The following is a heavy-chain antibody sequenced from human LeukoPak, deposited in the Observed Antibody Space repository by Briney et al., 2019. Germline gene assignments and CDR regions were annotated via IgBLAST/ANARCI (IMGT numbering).Heavy chain of an antibody. J-gene: IGHJ1*01. Sequence: GRSLRLSCAASGFTFSSYWMHWVRQAPGKGLVWVSRIKSDGKTNYADSVKGRFTISRDNAKNTVSLQMNSLRAEDTGVYYCARAPSEIGGYYPEYFRHWGQGTLVTVSS. V-gene: IGHV3-74*01. CDR2: IKSDGKT. CDR1: GFTFSSYW. D-gene: IGHD3-22*01. CDR3: ARAPSEIGGYYPEYFRH.